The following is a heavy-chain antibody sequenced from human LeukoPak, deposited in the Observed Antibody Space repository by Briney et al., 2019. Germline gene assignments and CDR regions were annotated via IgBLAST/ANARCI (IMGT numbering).Heavy chain of an antibody. D-gene: IGHD1-14*01. V-gene: IGHV3-7*03. J-gene: IGHJ4*02. CDR2: IKQDGSEK. Sequence: PGGSLRLSCAASGFTFSNYWMSWVRQAPGKGLEWVANIKQDGSEKYYVGSVKGRFTISRDNADNSLYSQMNSLRAEDTAAYYCARLRTFDYWGQGTLVTVSS. CDR3: ARLRTFDY. CDR1: GFTFSNYW.